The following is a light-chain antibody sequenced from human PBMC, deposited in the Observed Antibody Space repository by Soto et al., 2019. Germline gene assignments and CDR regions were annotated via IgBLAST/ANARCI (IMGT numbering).Light chain of an antibody. CDR2: AVS. CDR3: QQYNSYSWT. CDR1: QDISHY. Sequence: DIQVTQSPSAMSASVGDRVTITCRASQDISHYLAWFQQKPGKVPKRLIFAVSNLESGVPSRFRGSGSGTEFTLTISSLQPDDFATYYCQQYNSYSWTFGQGTKVDIK. J-gene: IGKJ1*01. V-gene: IGKV1-17*03.